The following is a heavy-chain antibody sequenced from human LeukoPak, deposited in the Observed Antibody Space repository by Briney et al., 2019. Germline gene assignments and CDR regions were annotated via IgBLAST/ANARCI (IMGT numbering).Heavy chain of an antibody. J-gene: IGHJ4*02. CDR1: GYTFTSYG. V-gene: IGHV1-18*01. CDR2: ISAYNGNT. CDR3: ARVQDYDILTGYSTGYYFDY. D-gene: IGHD3-9*01. Sequence: ASVKVSCKASGYTFTSYGISWVRQAPGQGLEWMGWISAYNGNTNYAQKLQGRVTMTTDTSTSTAYMELRSLRSDDTAVYYCARVQDYDILTGYSTGYYFDYWGQGTLVTVSS.